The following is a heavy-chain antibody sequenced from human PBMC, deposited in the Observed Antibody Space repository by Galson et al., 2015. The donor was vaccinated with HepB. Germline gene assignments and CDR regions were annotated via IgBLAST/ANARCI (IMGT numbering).Heavy chain of an antibody. Sequence: SLRLSCAASGFTFTSHSLNWVRQAPGRGLEWILYISSTSRTIHYADSVKGRFTVSRDNVKDFMFLEMSNLRDDDTAVYYCTRDPYDYVWGSYRVALLGDVWGQGTTVIVSS. CDR1: GFTFTSHS. CDR2: ISSTSRTI. V-gene: IGHV3-48*02. CDR3: TRDPYDYVWGSYRVALLGDV. J-gene: IGHJ6*02. D-gene: IGHD3-16*02.